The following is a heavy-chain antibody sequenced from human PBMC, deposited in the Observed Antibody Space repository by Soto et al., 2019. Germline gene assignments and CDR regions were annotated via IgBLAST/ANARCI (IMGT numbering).Heavy chain of an antibody. D-gene: IGHD2-21*01. CDR1: GFTFSEYA. CDR2: ISSSGGTT. CDR3: TKEPKKSISQDY. V-gene: IGHV3-23*01. J-gene: IGHJ4*02. Sequence: GGSLRLSCAASGFTFSEYAMSWVRQAPGKGLEWVSSISSSGGTTSYTDSVKGRFTISRDNSKNTLFLQMNGLRAEDTAIYYCTKEPKKSISQDYWGLGTLVTVSS.